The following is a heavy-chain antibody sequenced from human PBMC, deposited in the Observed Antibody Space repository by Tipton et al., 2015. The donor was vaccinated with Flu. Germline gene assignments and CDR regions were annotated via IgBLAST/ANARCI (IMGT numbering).Heavy chain of an antibody. J-gene: IGHJ5*02. CDR3: AREHDSDGYDWFDP. CDR1: GFTFSSYE. V-gene: IGHV3-48*02. Sequence: GSLRLSCAASGFTFSSYEMNWVRQAPGKGLEWVSYISGSSSTIYYADSVKGRFTISRDNARNSLYLQMNSLRDEDTAVYYCAREHDSDGYDWFDPWGQGILVTVSS. CDR2: ISGSSSTI. D-gene: IGHD3-22*01.